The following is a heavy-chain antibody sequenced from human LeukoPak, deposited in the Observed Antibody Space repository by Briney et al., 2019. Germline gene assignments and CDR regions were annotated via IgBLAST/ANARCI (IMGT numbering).Heavy chain of an antibody. CDR1: GFTFSSYG. D-gene: IGHD3-3*01. V-gene: IGHV3-30*02. CDR2: IRFDGSNK. Sequence: GGSLRLSCAASGFTFSSYGMHWVRQAPGKGLEWVAFIRFDGSNKYYADSVKGRFTLSRDNSKNTLYLQMNSLRAEDTAVYYCAKEYDFWSGYHYFDYWGQGTLVTVSS. J-gene: IGHJ4*02. CDR3: AKEYDFWSGYHYFDY.